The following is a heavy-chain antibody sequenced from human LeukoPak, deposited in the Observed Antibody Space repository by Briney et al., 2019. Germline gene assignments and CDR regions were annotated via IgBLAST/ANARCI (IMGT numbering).Heavy chain of an antibody. J-gene: IGHJ4*02. V-gene: IGHV1-3*01. D-gene: IGHD3-9*01. CDR2: INAGNGNT. CDR3: ARGGYDILTGYYRNYFDY. Sequence: ASVKVSCKASGGTFSSYAISWVRQAPGQRLEWMGWINAGNGNTKYSQKFQGRVTITRDTSASTAYMELSSLRSEDTAVYYCARGGYDILTGYYRNYFDYWGQGTLVTVSS. CDR1: GGTFSSYA.